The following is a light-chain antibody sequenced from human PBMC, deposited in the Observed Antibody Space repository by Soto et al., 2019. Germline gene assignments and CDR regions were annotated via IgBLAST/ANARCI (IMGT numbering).Light chain of an antibody. Sequence: QSVLTQPPSASGSPGQSVTISCTGTSSDVGGYNYVSWYQQHPGKAPKLMIYEVSKRPSGVPGRFSGSKSGNTASLTVSGLQAEDEADYYCSSYAGSNNWVVFGGGTKLTVL. CDR3: SSYAGSNNWVV. CDR1: SSDVGGYNY. J-gene: IGLJ2*01. V-gene: IGLV2-8*01. CDR2: EVS.